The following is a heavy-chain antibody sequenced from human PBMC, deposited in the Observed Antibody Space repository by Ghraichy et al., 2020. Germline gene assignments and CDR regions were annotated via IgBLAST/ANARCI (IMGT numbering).Heavy chain of an antibody. CDR2: IYYSGAT. J-gene: IGHJ4*02. CDR1: GGSISGSSYY. CDR3: VTMNTAMLSGY. Sequence: SETLSLTCTVSGGSISGSSYYWGWIRQPPGKGLEWIGTIYYSGATYYNPSLKSRVTISVDTSKNQFYLKLSSVTAADTSVYYCVTMNTAMLSGYWGQGTLVTVSS. D-gene: IGHD5-18*01. V-gene: IGHV4-39*01.